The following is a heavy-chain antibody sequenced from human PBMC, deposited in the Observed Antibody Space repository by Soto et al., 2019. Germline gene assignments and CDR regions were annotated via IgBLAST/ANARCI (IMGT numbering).Heavy chain of an antibody. CDR2: MTSDSKTI. CDR1: GFAFNIYS. V-gene: IGHV3-48*01. CDR3: ARGVNYGFDA. J-gene: IGHJ3*01. Sequence: GGSLRLSCEASGFAFNIYSMNWVRQAPGKGLEWVSYMTSDSKTIHYADSVKGRFTISRDNAKNSLYLHMNSLRAEDTAVYYCARGVNYGFDAWGQGTMVTVSS.